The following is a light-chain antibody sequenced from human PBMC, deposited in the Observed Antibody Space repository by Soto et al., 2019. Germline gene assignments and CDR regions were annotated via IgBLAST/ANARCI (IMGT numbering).Light chain of an antibody. CDR1: QTISSW. CDR2: KAF. CDR3: THDNSYSEA. V-gene: IGKV1-5*03. J-gene: IGKJ1*01. Sequence: DIQRTQYPSTLSVSVGDRVTISCRASQTISSWVAWYQQKPGKASKLLIYKAFTLESGVPSRVSGSRSGTEFPLNTTRLQPDNFETYYCTHDNSYSEALGQGTKADIK.